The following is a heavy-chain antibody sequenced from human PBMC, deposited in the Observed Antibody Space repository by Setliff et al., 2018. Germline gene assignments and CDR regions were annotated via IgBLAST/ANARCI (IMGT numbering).Heavy chain of an antibody. J-gene: IGHJ4*02. D-gene: IGHD3-16*01. CDR2: IKQDGSEK. Sequence: PGGSLRLSCAASGLTFSSYWMSWVRQAPGKGLEWVANIKQDGSEKFYVDSVKGRFTISRDNAKNSLYLLMNSLRAEDTAVYYCARDGGEYWGQGTLVTVSS. CDR3: ARDGGEY. CDR1: GLTFSSYW. V-gene: IGHV3-7*01.